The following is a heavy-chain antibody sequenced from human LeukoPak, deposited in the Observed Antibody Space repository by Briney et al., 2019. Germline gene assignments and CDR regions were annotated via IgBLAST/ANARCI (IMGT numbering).Heavy chain of an antibody. CDR2: IYYDGST. CDR3: ARILVGATTDY. Sequence: SETLSLTCTVSGGSVSSASYYWSWIRQPPRGGLEWIGFIYYDGSTSYNPSLKSRVTLSVDTSKNQFSLKLTSVTAADSALYFCARILVGATTDYWGQGTLVTVSS. D-gene: IGHD1-26*01. CDR1: GGSVSSASYY. J-gene: IGHJ4*02. V-gene: IGHV4-61*01.